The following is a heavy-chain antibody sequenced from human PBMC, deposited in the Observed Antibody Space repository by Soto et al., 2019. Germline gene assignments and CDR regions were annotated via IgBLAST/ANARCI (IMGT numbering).Heavy chain of an antibody. V-gene: IGHV3-74*01. J-gene: IGHJ4*02. D-gene: IGHD6-19*01. CDR1: GFTLSSYW. Sequence: EVQLVESGGGLVQPGGSLRLSCAASGFTLSSYWMHWVRQVPGKGLVWVSRINSDGSSTTYADSVKGRFTISRDNAKNPLYLQMNSLRAEDTAVYYCAVAVAGPTAIGYWGQGTLVNVSS. CDR3: AVAVAGPTAIGY. CDR2: INSDGSST.